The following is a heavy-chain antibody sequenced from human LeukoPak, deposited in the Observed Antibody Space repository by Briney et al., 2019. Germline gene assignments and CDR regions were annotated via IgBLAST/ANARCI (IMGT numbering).Heavy chain of an antibody. V-gene: IGHV3-49*04. CDR2: IRSKAYGGTT. Sequence: GGSLRLSCAASGFTFSSYAMSWVRQAPGKGLEWVGFIRSKAYGGTTEYAASVKGRFTISRDDSKSIAYLQMNSLKTEDTAVYYCTRVKDSSGRLFDYWGQGTLVTVSS. CDR1: GFTFSSYA. J-gene: IGHJ4*02. CDR3: TRVKDSSGRLFDY. D-gene: IGHD3-22*01.